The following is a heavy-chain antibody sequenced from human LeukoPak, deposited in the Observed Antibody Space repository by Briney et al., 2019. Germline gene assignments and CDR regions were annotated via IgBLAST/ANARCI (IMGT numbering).Heavy chain of an antibody. Sequence: GGSLRLSCAASGFTFSSYAMSWVRQAPGKGLEWVSAISGTGTLTYYADSVKGRFTISGDNSKNTLYLQMNSLRAEDTAVYSCAKHRVVGQWYFDLWGRGTLVTVSS. J-gene: IGHJ2*01. V-gene: IGHV3-23*01. CDR2: ISGTGTLT. CDR1: GFTFSSYA. CDR3: AKHRVVGQWYFDL. D-gene: IGHD2-15*01.